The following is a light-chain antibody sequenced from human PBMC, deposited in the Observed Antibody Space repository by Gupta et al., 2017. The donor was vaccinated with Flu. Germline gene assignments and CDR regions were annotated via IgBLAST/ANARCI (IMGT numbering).Light chain of an antibody. V-gene: IGLV1-40*01. CDR2: GNT. J-gene: IGLJ3*02. CDR3: QSHWV. Sequence: QSVLTQPPSVSGAPGQRVTISCIGDSSNIGAGYDVHWYQQLPGTVPKLLIYGNTNRPSGVPDRFSGSKSGTSASLAITGLQADDEGYYYGQSHWVFGGGSKLTVL. CDR1: SSNIGAGYD.